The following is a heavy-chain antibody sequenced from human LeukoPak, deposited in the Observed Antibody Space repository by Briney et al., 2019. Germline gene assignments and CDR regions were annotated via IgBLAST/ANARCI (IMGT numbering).Heavy chain of an antibody. J-gene: IGHJ4*02. Sequence: GGSLRLSCAASGFPFSDYYMDWVRQAPGKGLDWVGRIRNKANSHTTEYATSVKGRFTISRDDSKNSLYLEMNSLKTEDTAVYYCARVRSGLDYWGQGTLVTVSS. CDR1: GFPFSDYY. D-gene: IGHD2-8*02. CDR3: ARVRSGLDY. CDR2: IRNKANSHTT. V-gene: IGHV3-72*01.